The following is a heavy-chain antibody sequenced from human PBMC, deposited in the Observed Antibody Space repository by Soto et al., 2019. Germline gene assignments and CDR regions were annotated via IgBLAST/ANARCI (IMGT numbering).Heavy chain of an antibody. Sequence: EVQLLEYGGGLVQPGGSLRLSCAASGFTFSNYVMSWVRQAPGKGLEWVSSISNSGSNRYYAESVKGRVTISRDNSNNTLYRQMNTLRAEDTALYYCARRGITLPHYSYYMDVWGKGTTVTVSS. CDR2: ISNSGSNR. CDR1: GFTFSNYV. CDR3: ARRGITLPHYSYYMDV. J-gene: IGHJ6*03. D-gene: IGHD1-20*01. V-gene: IGHV3-23*01.